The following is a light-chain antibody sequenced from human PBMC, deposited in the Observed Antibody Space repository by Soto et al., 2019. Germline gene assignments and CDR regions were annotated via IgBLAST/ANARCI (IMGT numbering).Light chain of an antibody. CDR1: SSDVGGYNY. J-gene: IGLJ1*01. Sequence: QSALTQPASVSGPPGQSITISCTGTSSDVGGYNYVSWYQHHPGKAPQLMIYDVSNRPSGVSNRFSGSKSDNTASLTISGLQPENESDYYCSSYTTSNTRQIVFGTGIKLTVL. CDR2: DVS. V-gene: IGLV2-14*03. CDR3: SSYTTSNTRQIV.